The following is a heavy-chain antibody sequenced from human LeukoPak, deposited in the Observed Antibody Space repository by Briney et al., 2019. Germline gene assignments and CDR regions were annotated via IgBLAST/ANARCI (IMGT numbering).Heavy chain of an antibody. CDR2: INPSGGST. Sequence: GASVKVSCKASGYTSTSYYMHWVRQAPGQGLEWMGIINPSGGSTSYAQKFQGRVTMTRDTSTSTVYMELSSLRSEDTAVYYCARDPPGCSGGSCYPSYYFDYWGQGTLVTVSS. CDR1: GYTSTSYY. CDR3: ARDPPGCSGGSCYPSYYFDY. J-gene: IGHJ4*02. V-gene: IGHV1-46*01. D-gene: IGHD2-15*01.